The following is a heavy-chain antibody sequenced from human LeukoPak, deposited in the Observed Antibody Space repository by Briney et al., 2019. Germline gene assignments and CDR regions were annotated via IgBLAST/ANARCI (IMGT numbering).Heavy chain of an antibody. V-gene: IGHV3-30-3*01. CDR2: ISYDGSNK. Sequence: WGSLRLSRAASGFTFSSYAMHWVRQAPAKGLEGVAVISYDGSNKYYADSVKGRFTISRDNSKNTLYLQMNSLRAEDTAVYYCATDPDYGDYGPPIDYWGQGTLVTVSS. J-gene: IGHJ4*02. D-gene: IGHD4-17*01. CDR1: GFTFSSYA. CDR3: ATDPDYGDYGPPIDY.